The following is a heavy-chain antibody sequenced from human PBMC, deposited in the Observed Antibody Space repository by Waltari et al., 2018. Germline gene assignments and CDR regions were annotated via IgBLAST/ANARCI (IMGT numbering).Heavy chain of an antibody. CDR3: ARSSDRDDFWSPFL. D-gene: IGHD3-3*01. CDR2: INHGGTT. V-gene: IGHV4-34*01. J-gene: IGHJ1*01. CDR1: GGSLSPYY. Sequence: QVLLQQWGAGLLRPSETLSLTFAVHGGSLSPYYWSWIRQSPERGLEWIGEINHGGTTSYNPSLKNRVTMSIDASKKEISLHLRSVTAADTALYYCARSSDRDDFWSPFLWGQGTLVTVSS.